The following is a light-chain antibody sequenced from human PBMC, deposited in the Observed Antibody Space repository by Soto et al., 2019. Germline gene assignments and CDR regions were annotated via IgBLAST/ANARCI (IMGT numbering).Light chain of an antibody. CDR1: SSDVGSYNL. CDR3: CSYAGSSTVV. Sequence: QCALTQPASVSGSPGQSITISWTGTSSDVGSYNLVSWYQQHPGKAPKLMIYEGSKRPSGVSNRFSGSKSGNTASLTISGLQAEDEADYYCCSYAGSSTVVFGGGTKLTVL. J-gene: IGLJ2*01. V-gene: IGLV2-23*01. CDR2: EGS.